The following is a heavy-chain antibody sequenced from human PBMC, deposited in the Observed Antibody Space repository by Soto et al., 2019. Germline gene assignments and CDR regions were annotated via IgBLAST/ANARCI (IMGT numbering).Heavy chain of an antibody. D-gene: IGHD3-22*01. J-gene: IGHJ4*01. CDR2: ISAYNGNT. V-gene: IGHV1-18*01. CDR3: ARLLFYYDSNHYYHSYY. Sequence: GASVKVSCKASGYTFTSYGISWGRQAPGQGLEWMGWISAYNGNTNYAQKLQGRVTMTTDTSTSTAYMELRSLRSDDTAVYYCARLLFYYDSNHYYHSYYCSQGTLVILAS. CDR1: GYTFTSYG.